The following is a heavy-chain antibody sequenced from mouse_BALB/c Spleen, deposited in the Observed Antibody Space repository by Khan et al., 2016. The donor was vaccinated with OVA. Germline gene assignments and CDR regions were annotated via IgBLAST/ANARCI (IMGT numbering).Heavy chain of an antibody. CDR1: GISLTSYG. J-gene: IGHJ1*01. V-gene: IGHV2-3*01. CDR3: AKFFYGGVSDWYFDV. CDR2: IWGDGST. D-gene: IGHD1-1*02. Sequence: QVQLKESGPGLVAPSQTLSITCTVSGISLTSYGVTWVRQPPGKGLEWLGVIWGDGSTNSHSTLRSRLTITKDNSRSQVFLTLNSLQTADSATYYCAKFFYGGVSDWYFDVWGAGTTVTVSS.